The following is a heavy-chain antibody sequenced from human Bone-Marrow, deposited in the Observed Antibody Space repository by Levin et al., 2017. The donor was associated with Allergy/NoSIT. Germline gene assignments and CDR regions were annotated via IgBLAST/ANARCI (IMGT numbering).Heavy chain of an antibody. CDR1: GFTFSSYA. CDR2: ITGSGGST. Sequence: GESLKISCAASGFTFSSYAMTWVRQAPGKGLEWVSSITGSGGSTYYADSVKGRFTISSDTSNNTLFLQMNSLRAEDTALYYCAKGDAAGYCSGTTCYYYYAMDVWGQGTTVTVSS. D-gene: IGHD2-2*01. V-gene: IGHV3-23*01. CDR3: AKGDAAGYCSGTTCYYYYAMDV. J-gene: IGHJ6*02.